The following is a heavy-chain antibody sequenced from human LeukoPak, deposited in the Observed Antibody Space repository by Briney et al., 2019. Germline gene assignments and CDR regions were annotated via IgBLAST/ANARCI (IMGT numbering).Heavy chain of an antibody. Sequence: ASVKVSCKASGYTFTSYAMHWVRQAPGQRLEWMGWINAGNGNTKYSQKFQGRVTITRDTSASTAYMELSSLRSEDTAVYYCARAEDYGDYVINPFDYWGPGTLVTVSS. CDR1: GYTFTSYA. D-gene: IGHD4-17*01. CDR2: INAGNGNT. V-gene: IGHV1-3*01. CDR3: ARAEDYGDYVINPFDY. J-gene: IGHJ4*02.